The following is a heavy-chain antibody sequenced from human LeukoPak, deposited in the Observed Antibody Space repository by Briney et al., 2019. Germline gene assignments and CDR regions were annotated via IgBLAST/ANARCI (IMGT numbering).Heavy chain of an antibody. CDR1: GGSISSYY. CDR3: ARDAVGSWFDP. J-gene: IGHJ5*02. Sequence: RSSETLSLTCTVSGGSISSYYWSWIRQPPGKGLEWIGYIYYSGSTNYNPSLKSRVTISVDTSKNQFSLKLSSVTAADTAVYYCARDAVGSWFDPWGQGTLVTVSS. D-gene: IGHD2-2*01. V-gene: IGHV4-59*01. CDR2: IYYSGST.